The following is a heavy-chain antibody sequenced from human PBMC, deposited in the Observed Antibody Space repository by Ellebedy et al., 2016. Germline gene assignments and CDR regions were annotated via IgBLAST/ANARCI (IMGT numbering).Heavy chain of an antibody. Sequence: ASVKVSCKPSGGTFRSYSISWVRQAPGQGLEWMGVIIPIVGVTDYAQKFQGRVTFIADRSTGTADMELTSLRSDDTAVYYCARVLGNGSPGLDYWGQGTLVTVSS. CDR2: IIPIVGVT. CDR1: GGTFRSYS. CDR3: ARVLGNGSPGLDY. D-gene: IGHD1-26*01. V-gene: IGHV1-69*10. J-gene: IGHJ4*02.